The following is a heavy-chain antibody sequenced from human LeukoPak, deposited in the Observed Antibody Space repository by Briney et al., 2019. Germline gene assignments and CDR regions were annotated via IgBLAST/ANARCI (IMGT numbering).Heavy chain of an antibody. J-gene: IGHJ3*02. D-gene: IGHD2-21*01. CDR3: ARDNGGGGRGLEAFDI. V-gene: IGHV3-33*01. Sequence: PGGSLRLSCAASGFTFSTYGMHWVRKAPGKGLEWEAVIWYDGSNKYYAESVKGRFTISRDNSKNTLYLQMNRLRAEDTAVYYCARDNGGGGRGLEAFDIWGQGTMVTVSS. CDR2: IWYDGSNK. CDR1: GFTFSTYG.